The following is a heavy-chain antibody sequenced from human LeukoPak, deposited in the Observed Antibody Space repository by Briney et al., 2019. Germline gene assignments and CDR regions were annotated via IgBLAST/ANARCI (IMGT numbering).Heavy chain of an antibody. D-gene: IGHD6-13*01. CDR2: ISSSSSSTI. CDR3: AREGSGYSSSWLEAFDI. CDR1: GFTFSSYS. V-gene: IGHV3-48*01. J-gene: IGHJ3*02. Sequence: PGGSLRLSCAASGFTFSSYSMNWVRQAPGKGLEWVSYISSSSSSTIYYADSVKGRFTISRDNAKNSLYLQMNSLRAEDTAVYYCAREGSGYSSSWLEAFDIWGQGTMVTVSS.